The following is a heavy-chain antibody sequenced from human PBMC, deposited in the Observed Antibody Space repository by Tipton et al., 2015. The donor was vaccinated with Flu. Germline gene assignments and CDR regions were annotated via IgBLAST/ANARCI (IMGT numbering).Heavy chain of an antibody. Sequence: QLVQSGAEVKKPGESLKISCKGSGYSFTTDWIGWVRQMPGKGLEWMGAISPGDSDIRYSPSFQGQVTISADKSIATAYLQWSSLKASDTAMYYCARRPRSLVAGYYYGLDVWGQGTTVTVSS. V-gene: IGHV5-51*01. D-gene: IGHD2-2*01. CDR2: ISPGDSDI. J-gene: IGHJ6*02. CDR1: GYSFTTDW. CDR3: ARRPRSLVAGYYYGLDV.